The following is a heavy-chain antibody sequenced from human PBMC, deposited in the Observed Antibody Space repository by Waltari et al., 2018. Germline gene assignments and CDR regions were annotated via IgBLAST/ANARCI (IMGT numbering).Heavy chain of an antibody. V-gene: IGHV4-34*01. CDR1: GGSFSGYY. CDR3: ARGPALRYGGKGPFQH. CDR2: INHSGST. J-gene: IGHJ1*01. D-gene: IGHD2-15*01. Sequence: QVQLQQWGAGLLKPSETLSLTCAVYGGSFSGYYWSWIRQPPGKGLEWIGEINHSGSTNYNPSLKSRVTISVDTSKNQCSLKLSSVTAADTAVYYCARGPALRYGGKGPFQHWGQGTLVTVSS.